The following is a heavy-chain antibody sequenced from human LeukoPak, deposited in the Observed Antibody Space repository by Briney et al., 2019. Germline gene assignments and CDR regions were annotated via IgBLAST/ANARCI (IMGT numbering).Heavy chain of an antibody. CDR3: ARHPSMYYSRGLAFDI. CDR2: INHSGST. CDR1: GGSFSGYY. V-gene: IGHV4-34*01. J-gene: IGHJ3*02. Sequence: SETLSLTCAVYGGSFSGYYWSWIRQPPGKGLEWIGEINHSGSTNYNPSLKSRVTISVDTSKNQFSLKLSSVTAADTAVYYCARHPSMYYSRGLAFDIWGQGTMVTVSS. D-gene: IGHD3-10*01.